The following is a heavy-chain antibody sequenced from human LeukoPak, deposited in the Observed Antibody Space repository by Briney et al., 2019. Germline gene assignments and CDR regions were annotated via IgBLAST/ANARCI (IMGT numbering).Heavy chain of an antibody. J-gene: IGHJ6*04. CDR1: GGSISRYY. Sequence: SETLSLTCTVSGGSISRYYWSWIRQPPGKGLEWIGYIYYSGVTNYNPSPKSRVSISVDMPKNQFSLKLTSVSAADTGVYYCARDSPPNVWGKGITVAVSP. V-gene: IGHV4-59*01. CDR3: ARDSPPNV. CDR2: IYYSGVT.